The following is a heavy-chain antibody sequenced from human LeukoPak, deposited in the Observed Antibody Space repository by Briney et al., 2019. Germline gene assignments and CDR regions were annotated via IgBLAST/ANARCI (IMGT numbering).Heavy chain of an antibody. J-gene: IGHJ4*02. Sequence: GGSLRLSCEASGFTFTSYAMHWVRQAPGKGLEWVSSITSSGDGTFYTDALSGRFTISSDNGKKAFLLQMKNLRRGESALYYCAKGTATSRRQNFDIWGQGTLVTVSS. CDR2: ITSSGDGT. CDR3: AKGTATSRRQNFDI. D-gene: IGHD2-2*01. CDR1: GFTFTSYA. V-gene: IGHV3-23*01.